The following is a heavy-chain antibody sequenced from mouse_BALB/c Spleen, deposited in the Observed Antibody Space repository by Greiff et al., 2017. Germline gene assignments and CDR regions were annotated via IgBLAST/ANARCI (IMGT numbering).Heavy chain of an antibody. CDR1: GFTFSSFG. CDR2: ISSGSSTI. V-gene: IGHV5-17*02. Sequence: VQLKESGGGLVQPGGSRKLSCAASGFTFSSFGMHWVRQAPEKGLEWVAYISSGSSTIYYADTVKGRFTISRDNPKNTLFLQMTSLRSEDTAMYYCAREGYYYGSSYFDYWGQGTTLTVSS. CDR3: AREGYYYGSSYFDY. J-gene: IGHJ2*01. D-gene: IGHD1-1*01.